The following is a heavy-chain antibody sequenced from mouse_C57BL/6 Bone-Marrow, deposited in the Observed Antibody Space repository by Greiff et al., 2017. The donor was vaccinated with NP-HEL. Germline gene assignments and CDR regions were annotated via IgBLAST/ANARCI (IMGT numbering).Heavy chain of an antibody. J-gene: IGHJ2*01. V-gene: IGHV1-54*01. Sequence: VQVVESGAELVRPGTSVKVSCKASGYAFTNYLIEWVKQRPGQGLEWIGVINPGSGGTNYNEKFKGKATLTADKSSSTAYMQLSSLTSEDSAVYFCARGYYGSSSFYFDYWGQGTTLTVSS. CDR3: ARGYYGSSSFYFDY. CDR1: GYAFTNYL. D-gene: IGHD1-1*01. CDR2: INPGSGGT.